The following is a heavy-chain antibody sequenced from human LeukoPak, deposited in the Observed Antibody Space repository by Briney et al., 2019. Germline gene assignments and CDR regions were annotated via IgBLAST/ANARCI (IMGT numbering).Heavy chain of an antibody. Sequence: GESLKVSCQGFGYKFASYWIGWVRQMPGKGLEWMGIIYIGDSDTRYSPSFRGQVTISADKSIGTAYLQWSSLKASDTAVYYCARHEIYSDSFFDYWGQGTLVTVSS. CDR3: ARHEIYSDSFFDY. V-gene: IGHV5-51*01. CDR1: GYKFASYW. CDR2: IYIGDSDT. J-gene: IGHJ4*02. D-gene: IGHD4-11*01.